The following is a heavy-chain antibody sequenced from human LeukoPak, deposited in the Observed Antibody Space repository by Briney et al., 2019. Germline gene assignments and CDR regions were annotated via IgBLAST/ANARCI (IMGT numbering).Heavy chain of an antibody. D-gene: IGHD3-10*01. Sequence: GGSLRLSCAASGFTFSSYSMNWVRQAPGKGLEWVPSISSSSSYIYYADSVKGRFTISRDNAKNSLYLQMNSLGAEDTAVYYCARYGSGSYLVYWGQGTLVTVSS. J-gene: IGHJ4*02. V-gene: IGHV3-21*01. CDR1: GFTFSSYS. CDR2: ISSSSSYI. CDR3: ARYGSGSYLVY.